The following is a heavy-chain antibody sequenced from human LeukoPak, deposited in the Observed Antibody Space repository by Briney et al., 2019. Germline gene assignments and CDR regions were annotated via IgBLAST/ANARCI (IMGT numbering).Heavy chain of an antibody. V-gene: IGHV3-30*02. J-gene: IGHJ4*02. CDR1: GFTFSSYS. D-gene: IGHD3-22*01. CDR3: AKDPGRSYYYDSSGYCDY. CDR2: IRYDGSNK. Sequence: GGSLRLSCAASGFTFSSYSMNWVRQAPGKGLEWVAFIRYDGSNKYYADSVKGRFTISRDNSKNTLYLQMNSLRAEDTAVYYCAKDPGRSYYYDSSGYCDYWGQGTLVTVSS.